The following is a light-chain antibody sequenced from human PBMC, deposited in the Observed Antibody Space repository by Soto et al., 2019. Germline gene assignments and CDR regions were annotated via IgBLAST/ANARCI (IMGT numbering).Light chain of an antibody. J-gene: IGKJ1*01. Sequence: DIQMTQSPSSLYASVGDKVTITCRASQGISNYLAWYQQKPGKVPTLLIYSASTLQSGVPSRFSGSGSGTAFTLTISSLQPEDVATYYCQRYDSAPWTFGQGTKVEIK. CDR2: SAS. CDR3: QRYDSAPWT. V-gene: IGKV1-27*01. CDR1: QGISNY.